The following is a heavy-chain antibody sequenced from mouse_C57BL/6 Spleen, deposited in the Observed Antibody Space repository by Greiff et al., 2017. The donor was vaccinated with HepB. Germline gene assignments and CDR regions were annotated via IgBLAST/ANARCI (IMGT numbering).Heavy chain of an antibody. V-gene: IGHV1-82*01. D-gene: IGHD3-2*02. CDR1: GYAFSSSW. Sequence: VQLQQSGPELVKPGASVKISCKASGYAFSSSWMNWVKQRPGKGLEWIGRIYPGDGDTNYNGKFKGKATLTADKSSSTAYMQLSSLTSEDSAVYFCARETAQATGFDYWGQGTTLTVSS. CDR3: ARETAQATGFDY. CDR2: IYPGDGDT. J-gene: IGHJ2*01.